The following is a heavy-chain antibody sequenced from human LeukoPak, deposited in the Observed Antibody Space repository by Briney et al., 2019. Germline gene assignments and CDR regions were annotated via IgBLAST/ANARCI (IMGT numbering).Heavy chain of an antibody. D-gene: IGHD5-12*01. Sequence: PSETLSLTCTVSGGSISSYYWSWIRQPAGKGLGWIGRIYTSGSTNYNPSLKSRVTMSVDTSKNQFSLKLSSVTAADTAVYYCARRVDTSWFDPWGQGTLVTVSS. CDR2: IYTSGST. CDR3: ARRVDTSWFDP. V-gene: IGHV4-4*07. J-gene: IGHJ5*02. CDR1: GGSISSYY.